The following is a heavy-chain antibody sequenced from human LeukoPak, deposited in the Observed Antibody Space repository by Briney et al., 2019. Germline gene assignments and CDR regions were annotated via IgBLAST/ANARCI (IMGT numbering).Heavy chain of an antibody. CDR2: INPSGGST. V-gene: IGHV1-46*01. J-gene: IGHJ6*03. Sequence: GASVKVSCKASGYTFTSYYMHWVRQAPGQGLEWMGIINPSGGSTSYAQKFQGRVTMTRDMSTSTVYMELSSLRSEDTAVYYCARETQAAAAGPGYYMDVWGKGTTVTVSS. CDR3: ARETQAAAAGPGYYMDV. D-gene: IGHD6-13*01. CDR1: GYTFTSYY.